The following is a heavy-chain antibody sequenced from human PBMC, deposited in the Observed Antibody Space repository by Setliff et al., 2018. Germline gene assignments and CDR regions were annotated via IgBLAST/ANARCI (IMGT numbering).Heavy chain of an antibody. D-gene: IGHD3-3*01. CDR3: ALSDHYPFYYDY. CDR1: GYYISSQY. V-gene: IGHV4-59*11. J-gene: IGHJ4*02. CDR2: ISNRGST. Sequence: SETLSLTCTVSGYYISSQYWSWIRQPPGKGLEWIGYISNRGSTDYNPSLKSRVTISEDTSRSQFSLKLTSVTTADTAVYYCALSDHYPFYYDYWGLGTLVTVSS.